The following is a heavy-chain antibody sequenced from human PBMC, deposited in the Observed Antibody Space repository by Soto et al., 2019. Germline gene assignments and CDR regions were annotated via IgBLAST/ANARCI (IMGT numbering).Heavy chain of an antibody. CDR3: ARDRRDGYNFDY. J-gene: IGHJ4*02. D-gene: IGHD5-12*01. CDR2: IYSSGST. V-gene: IGHV3-66*01. CDR1: GFTVSSNY. Sequence: GGSLRLSCAASGFTVSSNYMSWVRQAPGKGLEWVSLIYSSGSTYYADSVKGRFTISRDNSKNTLYLQMNSLRAEDTAVYYWARDRRDGYNFDYWGQGTLVTVSS.